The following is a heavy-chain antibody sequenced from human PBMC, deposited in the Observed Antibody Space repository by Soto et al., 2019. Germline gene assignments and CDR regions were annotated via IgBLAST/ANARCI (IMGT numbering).Heavy chain of an antibody. V-gene: IGHV3-23*01. Sequence: EGSLRLSCAASGFTFSSYAMSWVRQAPGKGLEWVSAISGSGGSTYYADSVKGRFTISRDNSKNTLYLQMNSLRAEDTAVYYCAKAGGSGSYYSTHYYYYMDVWGKGTTVTVSS. CDR2: ISGSGGST. CDR3: AKAGGSGSYYSTHYYYYMDV. D-gene: IGHD3-10*01. J-gene: IGHJ6*03. CDR1: GFTFSSYA.